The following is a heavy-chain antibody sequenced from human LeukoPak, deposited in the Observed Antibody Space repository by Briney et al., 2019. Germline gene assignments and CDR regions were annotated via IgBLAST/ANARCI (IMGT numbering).Heavy chain of an antibody. CDR3: ARVSGYSYGSPLDY. J-gene: IGHJ4*02. CDR1: GGSISSSNW. V-gene: IGHV4-4*02. D-gene: IGHD5-18*01. CDR2: IYHSGST. Sequence: SGTLSLTCAVSGGSISSSNWWSWVRQPPGKGLEWIGEIYHSGSTNYNPSLKSRVTISVDKSKNQFSLKLSSVTAADTAVYYCARVSGYSYGSPLDYWGQGTLVTVSS.